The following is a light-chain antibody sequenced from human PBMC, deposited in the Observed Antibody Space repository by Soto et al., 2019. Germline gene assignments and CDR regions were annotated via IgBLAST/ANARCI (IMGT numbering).Light chain of an antibody. V-gene: IGKV3-20*01. J-gene: IGKJ1*01. CDR1: QSVSSSY. CDR2: GAS. CDR3: QQYGSSQS. Sequence: EIVLTQSPGTLSLSPGERATLSCRASQSVSSSYLAWYQQKPGQAPRLLIYGASSRDTGIPDGVSGSGSGTDFPLTISRLEPEDFAVYYCQQYGSSQSFGQGNKVEIK.